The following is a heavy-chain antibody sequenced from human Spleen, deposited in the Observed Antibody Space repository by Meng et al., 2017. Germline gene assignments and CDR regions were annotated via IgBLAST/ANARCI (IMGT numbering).Heavy chain of an antibody. D-gene: IGHD4-17*01. CDR3: AHTMSYGDFVSWYFDL. V-gene: IGHV2-5*01. CDR2: IYWNDDK. Sequence: SRYASVPPQGKPTQPLSHTCTFSGLSLITNGVGVSWIRQPPGKALEWLALIYWNDDKRYSPSLKSRLTITKTTSKNQVVLTMTNMDPVDTATYFCAHTMSYGDFVSWYFDLWGRGTLVTVSS. CDR1: GLSLITNGVG. J-gene: IGHJ2*01.